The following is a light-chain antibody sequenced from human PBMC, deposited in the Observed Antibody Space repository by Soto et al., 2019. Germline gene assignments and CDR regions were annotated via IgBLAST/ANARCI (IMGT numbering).Light chain of an antibody. CDR2: AAS. CDR1: QTIRTY. J-gene: IGKJ2*01. V-gene: IGKV1-39*01. Sequence: DLQMTQSPSSLSASVGDRVIITCRASQTIRTYLNWYQQKPGKAPKLLIYAASSLQSGVPSRFSGSGSGTDFTLTISSLQPEDIATYYCQQSYSTPNTFGQGTKLEIK. CDR3: QQSYSTPNT.